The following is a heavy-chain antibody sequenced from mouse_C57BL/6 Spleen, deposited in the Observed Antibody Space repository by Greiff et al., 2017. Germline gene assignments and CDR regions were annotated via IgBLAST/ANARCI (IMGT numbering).Heavy chain of an antibody. CDR1: GFTFSDYG. J-gene: IGHJ1*03. V-gene: IGHV5-17*01. Sequence: EVMLVESGGGLVKPGGSLKLSCAASGFTFSDYGMHWVRQAPEKGLEWVAYISSGSSTIYYADPVKGRFTISRDNAKNTLFLQMTSLRSEDTAMYYCASTVVAHYWYFDVWGTGTTVTVSS. D-gene: IGHD1-1*01. CDR3: ASTVVAHYWYFDV. CDR2: ISSGSSTI.